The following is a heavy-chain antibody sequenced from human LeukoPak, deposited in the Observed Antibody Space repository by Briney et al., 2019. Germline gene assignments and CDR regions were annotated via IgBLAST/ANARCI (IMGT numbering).Heavy chain of an antibody. CDR2: IIPIFGTA. J-gene: IGHJ4*02. D-gene: IGHD3-22*01. Sequence: GSSVKVSCKASGGTFSSYAISWVRQAPGQGLEWMGGIIPIFGTANYAQKFQGRVTITTDEFTSTAYMELSSLRSEDTAVYYCARGSYYYDSSGYYCLGYWGQGTLVTVSS. V-gene: IGHV1-69*05. CDR3: ARGSYYYDSSGYYCLGY. CDR1: GGTFSSYA.